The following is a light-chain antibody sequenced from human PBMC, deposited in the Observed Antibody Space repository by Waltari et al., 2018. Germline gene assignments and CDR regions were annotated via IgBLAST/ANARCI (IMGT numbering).Light chain of an antibody. Sequence: IVLTQSPGALYLSSGERATLSCRTSENVGEYLAWYQQRPGQAPRLLIYGVSTRAAGIPDRFSGRGSGTDFTLTISRLEPEDFAVYYCQLYEQSQWTFGRGTRVEIK. J-gene: IGKJ1*01. CDR2: GVS. CDR1: ENVGEY. V-gene: IGKV3-20*01. CDR3: QLYEQSQWT.